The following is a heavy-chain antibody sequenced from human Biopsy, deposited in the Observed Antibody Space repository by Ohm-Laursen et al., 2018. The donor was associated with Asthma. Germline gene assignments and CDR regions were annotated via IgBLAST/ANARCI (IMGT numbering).Heavy chain of an antibody. D-gene: IGHD5-12*01. V-gene: IGHV1-3*01. CDR1: GYTFIHFA. Sequence: ASVKVSCKASGYTFIHFAIHWVRQAPGQRLEWMGWINAGNGNTKYSEKFQGRVTITRDTSASTAYMDLSSLRSEDTAVYYCARGYSGSDRIVYYYSGLEVWGQGTTVTVSS. CDR2: INAGNGNT. CDR3: ARGYSGSDRIVYYYSGLEV. J-gene: IGHJ6*02.